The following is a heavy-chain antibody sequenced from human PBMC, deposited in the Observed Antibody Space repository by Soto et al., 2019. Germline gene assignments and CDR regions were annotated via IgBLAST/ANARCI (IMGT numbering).Heavy chain of an antibody. CDR1: GYTFTSYY. CDR2: INPSGGST. D-gene: IGHD4-17*01. J-gene: IGHJ4*02. V-gene: IGHV1-46*01. Sequence: ASVKVSCKASGYTFTSYYMHWVRQAPGQGLEWMGIINPSGGSTSYAQKFQGRVTMTRDTSTSTVYMELSSLRSEDTAVYYCARDGLYGDYGGGYDYWGQGTLVTVTS. CDR3: ARDGLYGDYGGGYDY.